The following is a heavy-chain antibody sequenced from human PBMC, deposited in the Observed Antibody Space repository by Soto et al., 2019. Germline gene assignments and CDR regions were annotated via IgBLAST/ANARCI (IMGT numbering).Heavy chain of an antibody. CDR3: ARGESSSWYEDH. V-gene: IGHV3-23*01. Sequence: GGSLRLSCAASGFTFSNYAMNWVRQAPGKGLEWVSAVSGSGLSTYYADSVKDRFTISRDNFENTLYLQMNSLRAEDTAVYYCARGESSSWYEDHWGRGTLVTVSS. CDR2: VSGSGLST. D-gene: IGHD6-13*01. J-gene: IGHJ4*02. CDR1: GFTFSNYA.